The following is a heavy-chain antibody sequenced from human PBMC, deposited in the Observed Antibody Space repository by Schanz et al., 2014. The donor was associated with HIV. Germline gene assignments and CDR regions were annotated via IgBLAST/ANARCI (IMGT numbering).Heavy chain of an antibody. CDR3: AKPEYDSRGNSQSHFDS. D-gene: IGHD3-22*01. CDR1: GFTFSTND. CDR2: TSYDGIKK. J-gene: IGHJ4*02. V-gene: IGHV3-30*18. Sequence: VQLVESGGGLVQPGGSLRLSCAASGFTFSTNDMHWVRQAPGKGLEWVAVTSYDGIKKNFADSVRGRFTISRDNSKNTLYLQMTTLRTEDTAVYYCAKPEYDSRGNSQSHFDSWGQGTLVTVSS.